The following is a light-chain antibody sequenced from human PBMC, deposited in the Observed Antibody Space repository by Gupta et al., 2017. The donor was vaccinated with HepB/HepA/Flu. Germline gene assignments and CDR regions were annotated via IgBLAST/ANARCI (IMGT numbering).Light chain of an antibody. CDR2: DAY. CDR3: QQYEKWPPWT. Sequence: EIVMTQSPATLSASPGEGATLSCRASHDIHSHLAWYQQRPGQAPRLLIYDAYFRATGIPARFSGGGSGTEFTLTISSLQSEDFAVYYCQQYEKWPPWTFGQGTKVEV. CDR1: HDIHSH. V-gene: IGKV3-15*01. J-gene: IGKJ1*01.